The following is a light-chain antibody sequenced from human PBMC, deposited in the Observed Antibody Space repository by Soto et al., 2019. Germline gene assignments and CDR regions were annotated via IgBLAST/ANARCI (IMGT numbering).Light chain of an antibody. V-gene: IGKV3-20*01. CDR3: QQYGSSPST. CDR1: HTVFSNY. J-gene: IGKJ1*01. CDR2: GAS. Sequence: EIVLTQSPGTLSLSPGERATLSCRATHTVFSNYIGWYQQKPGQAPRRLIFGASIRATGIPDRFSGSGSGTDFTLTISGLEPEDFAVYYCQQYGSSPSTFGQGTKVDIK.